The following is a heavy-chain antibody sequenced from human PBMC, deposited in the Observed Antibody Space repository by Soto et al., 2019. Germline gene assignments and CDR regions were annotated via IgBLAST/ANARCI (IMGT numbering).Heavy chain of an antibody. V-gene: IGHV4-59*08. D-gene: IGHD2-15*01. Sequence: QVQLQESGPGLVKPSETLSLTCTVSAGSISSYYWSWIRQPPGKGLEWIGYVYYSGSTTYNPSLKSRVTISIDTSKNQFSLKLSSVTAADTAVYYCARRYCPGGSCHSPWGQGTLVTVSS. CDR1: AGSISSYY. CDR3: ARRYCPGGSCHSP. J-gene: IGHJ5*02. CDR2: VYYSGST.